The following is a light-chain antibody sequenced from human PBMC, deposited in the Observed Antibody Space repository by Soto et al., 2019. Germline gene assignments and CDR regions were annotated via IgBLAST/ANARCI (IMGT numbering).Light chain of an antibody. CDR2: DAS. CDR3: QQYDELPYT. J-gene: IGKJ2*01. CDR1: QNIRKY. Sequence: DIQMTQSPSSLSASVGDRVTITCQASQNIRKYLNWYQHKLGKAPRLLISDASHLEPGVPSRFSASGSGTDFTLTISDLQPVDRATYFCQQYDELPYTFGGGTRLEI. V-gene: IGKV1-33*01.